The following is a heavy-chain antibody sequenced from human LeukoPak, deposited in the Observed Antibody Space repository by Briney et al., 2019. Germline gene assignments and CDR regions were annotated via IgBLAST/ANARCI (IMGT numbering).Heavy chain of an antibody. CDR1: GESVSSINGA. CDR3: ARDVRTSGWYTFDY. Sequence: SQTLSVTCAISGESVSSINGAWNWIRQSPSRGLEWLGRTYYKSKWYTDYAPSVKGRITINPDTSRNQYSLQLDSVTPEDSAVYYCARDVRTSGWYTFDYWGQGTLVTVSS. J-gene: IGHJ4*02. CDR2: TYYKSKWYT. V-gene: IGHV6-1*01. D-gene: IGHD6-19*01.